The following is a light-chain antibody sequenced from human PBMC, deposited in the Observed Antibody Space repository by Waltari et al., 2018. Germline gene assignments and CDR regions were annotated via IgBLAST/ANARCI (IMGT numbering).Light chain of an antibody. J-gene: IGKJ1*01. CDR1: QSVSTY. CDR3: QQYYDYLRT. CDR2: AAS. V-gene: IGKV1-8*01. Sequence: AIRMTQSPSSLSASTGDRVTIPCRASQSVSTYLAWYQQKPGKAPKLLIYAASTLQRGVPSRFSGSGSGTDFTLSISCLQSEDFATYYCQQYYDYLRTFDQGTKVEIK.